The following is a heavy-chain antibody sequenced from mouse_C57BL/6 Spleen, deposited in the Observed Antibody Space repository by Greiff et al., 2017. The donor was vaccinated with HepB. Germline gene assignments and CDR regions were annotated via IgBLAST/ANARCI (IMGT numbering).Heavy chain of an antibody. V-gene: IGHV1-15*01. Sequence: VQLQQSGAELVRPGASVTLSCKASGYTFTDYEMHWVKQTPVHGLEWIGAIDPETGGTAYNQTFQGKAILTADKSSSTAYMELRSLTSEDSAVYYCTREGRAAQAWFAYWGQGTLVTVSA. D-gene: IGHD3-2*02. CDR2: IDPETGGT. CDR1: GYTFTDYE. CDR3: TREGRAAQAWFAY. J-gene: IGHJ3*01.